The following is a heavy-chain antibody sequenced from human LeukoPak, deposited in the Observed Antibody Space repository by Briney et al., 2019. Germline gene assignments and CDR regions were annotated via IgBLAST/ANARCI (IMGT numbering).Heavy chain of an antibody. Sequence: EGSLRLSCAASGFAFRTYEMNWVRQAPGKGLEWVSYISSSGSTIYYADSVKGRFTISRDNAKKSLYLQMNSLRAGDTAVYYCGRGRIYDIWGQGTLVTVSS. CDR3: GRGRIYDI. D-gene: IGHD3-9*01. V-gene: IGHV3-48*03. J-gene: IGHJ4*02. CDR1: GFAFRTYE. CDR2: ISSSGSTI.